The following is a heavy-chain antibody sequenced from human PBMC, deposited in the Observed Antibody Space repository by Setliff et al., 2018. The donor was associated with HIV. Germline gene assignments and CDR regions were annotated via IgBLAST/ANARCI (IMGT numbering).Heavy chain of an antibody. Sequence: GGSLRLSCAASGFTFNNAWMYWVRQAPGKGLEWVGRIKSKTDGGTTDYSAPVNGRFSLSRDDSENTLYLQMNSLKTEDTAVYYCFTAASGFIRASWGRGALVTVSS. D-gene: IGHD2-15*01. J-gene: IGHJ5*02. CDR1: GFTFNNAW. CDR2: IKSKTDGGTT. CDR3: FTAASGFIRAS. V-gene: IGHV3-15*01.